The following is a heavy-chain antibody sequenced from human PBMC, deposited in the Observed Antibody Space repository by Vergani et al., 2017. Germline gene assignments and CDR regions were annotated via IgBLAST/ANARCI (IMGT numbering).Heavy chain of an antibody. V-gene: IGHV1-46*01. D-gene: IGHD3-22*01. J-gene: IGHJ4*02. CDR2: INPSGGST. Sequence: QVQLVQSGAEVKKPGASVKVSCKASGYTFTSYYMHWVRQAPGQGLEWMGIINPSGGSTSYAQKFQGRVTMTRDTSTSTVYMEMSRLRSEATAVYYCARALYYDSSGYQANDDYWGQGTLVTVSS. CDR3: ARALYYDSSGYQANDDY. CDR1: GYTFTSYY.